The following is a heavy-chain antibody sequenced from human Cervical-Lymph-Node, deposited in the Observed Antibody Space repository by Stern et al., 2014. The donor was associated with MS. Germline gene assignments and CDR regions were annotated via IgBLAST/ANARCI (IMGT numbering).Heavy chain of an antibody. J-gene: IGHJ4*02. CDR3: AKHACTGAACPFDL. CDR2: VYYSTAT. D-gene: IGHD2-8*02. CDR1: GDSISSYTHY. V-gene: IGHV4-39*01. Sequence: QLQLQESGPGLVKPSETLSLTCAVSGDSISSYTHYWAWIRQPPGKGLEWIGSVYYSTATYYNPSHKSPFTISVDTSKNPFSLGLNSVPAADTAVYYCAKHACTGAACPFDLWGQGTLVTVSS.